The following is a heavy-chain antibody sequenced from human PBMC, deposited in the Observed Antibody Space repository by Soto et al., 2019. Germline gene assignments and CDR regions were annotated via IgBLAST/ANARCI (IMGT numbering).Heavy chain of an antibody. D-gene: IGHD6-19*01. Sequence: GASVKVSCKASGYSFTNYGVTWVGQAPGQGLGWVGWISAFNGNTHYAQNLQGRVTMTTDASTSTAYMELRSLRSDDTAVYYCARDRGVAPPVAGNNHYYYYMDVWGKGTTVTVSS. CDR3: ARDRGVAPPVAGNNHYYYYMDV. CDR1: GYSFTNYG. J-gene: IGHJ6*03. CDR2: ISAFNGNT. V-gene: IGHV1-18*01.